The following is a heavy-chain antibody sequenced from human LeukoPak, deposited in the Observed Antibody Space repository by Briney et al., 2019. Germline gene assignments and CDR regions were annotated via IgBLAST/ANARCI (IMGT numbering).Heavy chain of an antibody. CDR2: IRSKAYGGTT. J-gene: IGHJ6*02. Sequence: PGRSLRLSCTASGFTFGDYAMSWVRQAPGKGLEWVGFIRSKAYGGTTEYAASVKGRFTISRDDSKSIAHLQMNSLKTEDTAVYYCTRDTKRFLEWFYYYYGMDVWGQGTTVTVSS. V-gene: IGHV3-49*04. CDR3: TRDTKRFLEWFYYYYGMDV. CDR1: GFTFGDYA. D-gene: IGHD3-3*01.